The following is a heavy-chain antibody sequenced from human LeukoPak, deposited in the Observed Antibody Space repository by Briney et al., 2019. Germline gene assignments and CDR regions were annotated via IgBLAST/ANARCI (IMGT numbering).Heavy chain of an antibody. J-gene: IGHJ4*02. Sequence: SETLSLTCTVSGYSINSGYYWGWIRQPPGKGLECIGSIYHSGSTYSNPSLQSRVTISVDTSKNQFSLKLSSVTAADTAVYYCARVGTATTFSYFDYWGQGTLVTVSS. CDR1: GYSINSGYY. V-gene: IGHV4-38-2*02. CDR3: ARVGTATTFSYFDY. D-gene: IGHD1-26*01. CDR2: IYHSGST.